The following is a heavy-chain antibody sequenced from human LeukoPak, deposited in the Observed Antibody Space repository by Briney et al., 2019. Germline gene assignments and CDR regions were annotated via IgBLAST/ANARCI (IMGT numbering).Heavy chain of an antibody. V-gene: IGHV1-69*05. CDR1: GGTFSSYA. D-gene: IGHD3-10*01. CDR2: IIPIFGTA. CDR3: ARLVGSRNWGFDY. J-gene: IGHJ4*02. Sequence: ASVKVSCKASGGTFSSYAISWVRQAPGQGLEWMGRIIPIFGTANYAQKFQGRVTITTDESTSTAYMELSSLRSEDTAVYYCARLVGSRNWGFDYWGQGTLVTVSS.